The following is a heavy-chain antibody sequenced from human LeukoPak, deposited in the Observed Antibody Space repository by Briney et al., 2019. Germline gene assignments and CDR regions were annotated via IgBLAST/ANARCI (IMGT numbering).Heavy chain of an antibody. V-gene: IGHV3-9*01. J-gene: IGHJ4*02. Sequence: GGSLRLSCAASGFTFDDYAMHWVRQAPGKGLEWVSGISWNSGSIGYADSVKGRFTISRDNAKNSLYLQMNSLRAEDTAVYYCARDHCSSTNCYPNAAIDYWGQGTLVTVSS. CDR1: GFTFDDYA. CDR2: ISWNSGSI. CDR3: ARDHCSSTNCYPNAAIDY. D-gene: IGHD2-2*01.